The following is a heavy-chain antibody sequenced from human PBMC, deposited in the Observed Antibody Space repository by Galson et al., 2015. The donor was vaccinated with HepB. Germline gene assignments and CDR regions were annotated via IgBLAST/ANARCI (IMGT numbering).Heavy chain of an antibody. D-gene: IGHD2-15*01. CDR3: ARDDSLLTFGY. V-gene: IGHV3-48*02. Sequence: SLRLSCAASGFTFSSYTMNWVRQAPGKGLESVSYISSTGTTMYAADSAKGRFTISRDNAKNSLYLQINSLRDEDAAEYYCARDDSLLTFGYWGQGTLVTVSS. J-gene: IGHJ4*02. CDR1: GFTFSSYT. CDR2: ISSTGTTM.